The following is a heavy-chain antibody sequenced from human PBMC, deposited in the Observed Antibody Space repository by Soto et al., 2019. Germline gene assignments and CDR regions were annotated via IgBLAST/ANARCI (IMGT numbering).Heavy chain of an antibody. CDR2: IYHSGST. Sequence: QLQLQESGSGLVKPSQTLSLTCAVSGGSISSGGYSWSWIRQPPGKGLEWIGYIYHSGSTYYNPSLRSRVTISGDRSKHQFSLKLSSVTAADTAVYYCAAGGGLPRYYWGQGTLVTVSS. CDR3: AAGGGLPRYY. J-gene: IGHJ4*02. D-gene: IGHD5-12*01. CDR1: GGSISSGGYS. V-gene: IGHV4-30-2*01.